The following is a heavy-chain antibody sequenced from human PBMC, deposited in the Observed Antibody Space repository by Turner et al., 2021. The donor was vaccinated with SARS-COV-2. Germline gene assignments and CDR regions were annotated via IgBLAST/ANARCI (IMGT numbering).Heavy chain of an antibody. Sequence: HVQLVESGGGVVQPGRSLRLSCAASGFTFSSYGMHWVRQAPGKGLGWVAVTSYDGSNKYYADSVKGRFTISRDNSKNTLYLQMNSLRAEDTAVYYCAKQQGLYSNPMYYFDYWGQGTLVTVSS. CDR1: GFTFSSYG. J-gene: IGHJ4*02. CDR2: TSYDGSNK. CDR3: AKQQGLYSNPMYYFDY. V-gene: IGHV3-30*18. D-gene: IGHD4-4*01.